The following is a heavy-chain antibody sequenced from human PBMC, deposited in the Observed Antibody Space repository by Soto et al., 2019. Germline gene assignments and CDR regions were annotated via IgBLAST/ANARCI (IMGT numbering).Heavy chain of an antibody. V-gene: IGHV1-3*01. J-gene: IGHJ1*01. Sequence: ASVKVSCKASGYTFTSYAMHWVRQAPGQRLEWMGWINAGNGNTKYAQKLQGRVTITRDTSTSTAYMELRSLRPEDTAVYYCARDQDGDYGYFRHWGQGTLVTVSS. CDR3: ARDQDGDYGYFRH. CDR1: GYTFTSYA. CDR2: INAGNGNT. D-gene: IGHD4-17*01.